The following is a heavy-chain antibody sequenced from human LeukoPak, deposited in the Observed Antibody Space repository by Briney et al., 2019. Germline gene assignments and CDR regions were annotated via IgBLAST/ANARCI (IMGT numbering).Heavy chain of an antibody. V-gene: IGHV4-39*01. D-gene: IGHD4-17*01. CDR3: ARQNDYGDSLYYFDY. CDR2: IYYSGST. J-gene: IGHJ4*02. CDR1: GGSNSSSSYY. Sequence: SETLSLTCTVSGGSNSSSSYYWGWIRQPPGKGLEWVGSIYYSGSTYYNPSLKSRVTISVDTSKNQFSLKLSSVTAADTAVYYCARQNDYGDSLYYFDYWGQGTLVTVSS.